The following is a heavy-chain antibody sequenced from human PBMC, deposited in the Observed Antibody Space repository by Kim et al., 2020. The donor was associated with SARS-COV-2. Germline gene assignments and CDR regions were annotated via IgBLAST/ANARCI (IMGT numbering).Heavy chain of an antibody. CDR2: T. CDR3: ARDRRAYGMDV. J-gene: IGHJ6*02. Sequence: THPNPSLKSRVTVSIDTSKNPFSLTLSSVTAADTAVYYCARDRRAYGMDVWGQGTTVTVSS. D-gene: IGHD6-6*01. V-gene: IGHV4-4*07.